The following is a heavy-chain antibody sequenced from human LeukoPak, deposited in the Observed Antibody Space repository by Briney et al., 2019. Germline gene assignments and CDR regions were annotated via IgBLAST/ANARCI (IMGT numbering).Heavy chain of an antibody. V-gene: IGHV3-21*01. D-gene: IGHD1-26*01. CDR3: VRDLYSGSYFQNAFDI. CDR2: ITSSSSYI. CDR1: GFTFSSYA. Sequence: GGSLRLSCAASGFTFSSYAMSWVRQAPGKGLEWASSITSSSSYIYYADSVKGRFTISRDNAKNSLYLQMNSLRAEDTAVYYCVRDLYSGSYFQNAFDIWGQGTMVTVSS. J-gene: IGHJ3*02.